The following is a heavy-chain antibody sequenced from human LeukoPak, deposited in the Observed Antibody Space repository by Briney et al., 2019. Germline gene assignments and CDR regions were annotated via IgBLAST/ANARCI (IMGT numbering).Heavy chain of an antibody. D-gene: IGHD3-22*01. Sequence: SVTVSCKASGFPFTSSSMQWVRQARGQRLEWIGWIAVASGNTNYAQKFQGRATITRDMSTSAAYMELSSLRSEDTAVYYCAAVFGSGYYYYFDYWGQGTLVTVSS. V-gene: IGHV1-58*02. CDR3: AAVFGSGYYYYFDY. J-gene: IGHJ4*02. CDR1: GFPFTSSS. CDR2: IAVASGNT.